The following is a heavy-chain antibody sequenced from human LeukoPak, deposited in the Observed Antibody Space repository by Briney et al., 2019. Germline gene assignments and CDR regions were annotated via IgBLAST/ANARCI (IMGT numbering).Heavy chain of an antibody. J-gene: IGHJ4*02. V-gene: IGHV3-11*04. CDR3: ARDGGGAIELGDY. Sequence: PGGSLRLSCAASGFTVSSNYMSWVRQAPGKGLEWVSYISSSGSTIYYADSVKGRFTISRDNAKNSLYLQMNSLRAEDTAVYYCARDGGGAIELGDYWGQGTLVTVSS. CDR1: GFTVSSNY. CDR2: ISSSGSTI. D-gene: IGHD3-16*02.